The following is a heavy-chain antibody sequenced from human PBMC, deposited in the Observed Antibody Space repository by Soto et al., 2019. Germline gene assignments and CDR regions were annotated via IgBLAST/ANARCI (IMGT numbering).Heavy chain of an antibody. Sequence: SETLSLTCTVTGGSISSGDYYWSWIRQPPGKGLEWIGYIYYSGSTYYNPSLKSRVTISVDTSKNQFSLKLSSVTAADTAVYYCARGGHDSSGYYYFSDYWGQGTLVTVSS. CDR3: ARGGHDSSGYYYFSDY. J-gene: IGHJ4*02. CDR2: IYYSGST. V-gene: IGHV4-30-4*01. D-gene: IGHD3-22*01. CDR1: GGSISSGDYY.